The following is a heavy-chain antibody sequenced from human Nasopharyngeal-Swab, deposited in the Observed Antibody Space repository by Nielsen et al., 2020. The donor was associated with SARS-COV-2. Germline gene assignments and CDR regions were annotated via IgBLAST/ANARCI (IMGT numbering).Heavy chain of an antibody. J-gene: IGHJ4*02. CDR3: ARDEILDY. D-gene: IGHD2/OR15-2a*01. CDR1: GFTFSPYW. CDR2: VKQDGTEK. Sequence: GESLKISCAASGFTFSPYWMTWVRQAPGKGLEWVASVKQDGTEKYFVDSVKGRFTISRDNAKNSLYLHMNSLRAEDTAVYYCARDEILDYWGQGTLVTVSS. V-gene: IGHV3-7*01.